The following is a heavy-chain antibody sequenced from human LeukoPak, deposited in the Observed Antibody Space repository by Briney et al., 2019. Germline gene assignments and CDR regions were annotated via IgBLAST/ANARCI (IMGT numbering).Heavy chain of an antibody. CDR3: ARRAGQQLSYYYYYMDV. J-gene: IGHJ6*03. CDR1: GGSFSGYY. V-gene: IGHV4-34*01. D-gene: IGHD6-13*01. Sequence: SETLSLTCAVYGGSFSGYYWSWIRQPPGKGLEWIGEINPSGSTNYNPSLKSRVTISVDTSKNQFSLKLSSVTAADTAVYYCARRAGQQLSYYYYYMDVWGKGTTVTISS. CDR2: INPSGST.